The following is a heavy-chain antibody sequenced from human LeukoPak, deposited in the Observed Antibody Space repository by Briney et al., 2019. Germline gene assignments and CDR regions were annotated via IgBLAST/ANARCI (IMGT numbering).Heavy chain of an antibody. J-gene: IGHJ4*02. V-gene: IGHV3-74*01. CDR3: AREADYYDSSGYYYFDY. CDR2: INSDGSST. CDR1: GFTFSSYW. D-gene: IGHD3-22*01. Sequence: PGGSLRLSCAASGFTFSSYWMHWVRQAPGKGLVWVSRINSDGSSTSHADSVKGRFTISRDNAKNTLYLQMNSLRAEDTAVYYCAREADYYDSSGYYYFDYWGQGTLVTVSS.